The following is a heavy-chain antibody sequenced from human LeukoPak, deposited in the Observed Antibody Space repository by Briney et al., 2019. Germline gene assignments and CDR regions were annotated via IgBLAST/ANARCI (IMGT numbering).Heavy chain of an antibody. J-gene: IGHJ4*02. V-gene: IGHV3-11*01. CDR3: ARVYSYGFYYFYY. D-gene: IGHD5-18*01. Sequence: GGSLRLSCAASGFTFRNYWMSWIRQAPGKGLECISYISSSGATIYYADSVKGRFTLSRDNAKNSLYLQMNSLRAEDTAVYYCARVYSYGFYYFYYWGQGTLVTVSS. CDR1: GFTFRNYW. CDR2: ISSSGATI.